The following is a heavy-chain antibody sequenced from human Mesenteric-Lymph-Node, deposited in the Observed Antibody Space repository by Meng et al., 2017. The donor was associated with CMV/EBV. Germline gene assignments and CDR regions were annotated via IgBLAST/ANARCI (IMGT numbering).Heavy chain of an antibody. V-gene: IGHV4-59*01. D-gene: IGHD4-17*01. CDR1: GGSISSYY. J-gene: IGHJ4*02. CDR2: IYYSGST. Sequence: SETLSLTCTVSGGSISSYYWSWIRQPPGKGLEWIGYIYYSGSTNYNPSLKSRVTTSVDTSKNQFSLKLSSVTAADTAVYYCARAPVTSRYFDYWGQGTLVTVSS. CDR3: ARAPVTSRYFDY.